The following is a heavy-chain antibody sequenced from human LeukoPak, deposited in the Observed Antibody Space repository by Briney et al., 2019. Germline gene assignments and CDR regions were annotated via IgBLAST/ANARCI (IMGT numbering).Heavy chain of an antibody. Sequence: SETLSLTCTVSGGSISSSSYYWGWIRQHPGKGLEWIGYIYYSGITYYNPSLKSRVTISVDTSKNQFSLKLSSVTAADTAVYYCARIYVSGSNYYFDYWGQGTLVTVSS. CDR3: ARIYVSGSNYYFDY. CDR1: GGSISSSSYY. CDR2: IYYSGIT. J-gene: IGHJ4*02. V-gene: IGHV4-31*03. D-gene: IGHD3-10*01.